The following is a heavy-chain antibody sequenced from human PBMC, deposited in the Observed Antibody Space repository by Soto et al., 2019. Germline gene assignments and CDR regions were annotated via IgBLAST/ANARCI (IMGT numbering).Heavy chain of an antibody. Sequence: PSETLSLTCTVSGGSISSSSYYWGWIRQPPGKGLEWIGSIYYSGSTYYNPSLKSRVTISVDTSKNQFSLKLSSVTAADTAVYYCARPHHSSGWYYFDYWGQGTLVTVS. CDR3: ARPHHSSGWYYFDY. D-gene: IGHD6-19*01. CDR1: GGSISSSSYY. J-gene: IGHJ4*02. V-gene: IGHV4-39*01. CDR2: IYYSGST.